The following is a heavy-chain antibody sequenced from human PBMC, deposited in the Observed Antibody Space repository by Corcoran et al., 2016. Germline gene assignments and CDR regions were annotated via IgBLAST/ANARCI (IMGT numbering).Heavy chain of an antibody. CDR3: AKDRGTGTTPYYYYGMDV. V-gene: IGHV3-30*18. CDR1: GFTFSSYG. D-gene: IGHD1-7*01. CDR2: ISYDGSNK. Sequence: QVQLVESGGGVVQPGRSLRLSCAASGFTFSSYGMHWVRQAPGKGLEWVAVISYDGSNKYYADSVKGRFTISRDNSKNTLYLQMNSLRAEDTAVYYCAKDRGTGTTPYYYYGMDVWGQGTTVTVSS. J-gene: IGHJ6*02.